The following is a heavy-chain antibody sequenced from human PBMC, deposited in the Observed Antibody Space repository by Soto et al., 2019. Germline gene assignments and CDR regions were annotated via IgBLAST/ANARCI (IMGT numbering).Heavy chain of an antibody. J-gene: IGHJ4*02. Sequence: ASVKVSCKASGYTFTSYDINWVRQATGQGLEWMGWMNPNSGNTGYAQKFQGRVTMTRNTSISTAYMELSSLRSEDTAVYYCARGRNYDFWSGFTTDFDYWGQGTLVTVSS. V-gene: IGHV1-8*01. CDR1: GYTFTSYD. CDR3: ARGRNYDFWSGFTTDFDY. CDR2: MNPNSGNT. D-gene: IGHD3-3*01.